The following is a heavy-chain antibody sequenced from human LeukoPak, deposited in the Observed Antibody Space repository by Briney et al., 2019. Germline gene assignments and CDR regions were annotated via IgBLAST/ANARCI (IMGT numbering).Heavy chain of an antibody. CDR1: GFTFSDYY. CDR3: ARDRIGYDYFDY. V-gene: IGHV3-11*01. Sequence: PGGSLRLSCAASGFTFSDYYMSWIRQAPGKGLEGVSYISSSGSTIYYADSVKGRFTIPSHNAKNSLYLQMNSLRAEHTAVYYCARDRIGYDYFDYWGQGTLVTVSS. CDR2: ISSSGSTI. J-gene: IGHJ4*02. D-gene: IGHD5-12*01.